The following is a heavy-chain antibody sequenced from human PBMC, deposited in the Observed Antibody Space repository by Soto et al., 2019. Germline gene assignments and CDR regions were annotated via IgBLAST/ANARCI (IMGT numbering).Heavy chain of an antibody. CDR3: ARAPGGSRSFVDY. CDR2: INAGNGNT. Sequence: QVQLVQSGAEEKKPGASVKVSCKASGYTFTSYAMHWVRQAPGQRLEWMGWINAGNGNTKYSQKFQGRATITXAXSASTAYMDLSSLRSEDTAVYYCARAPGGSRSFVDYWGQGTLVTVSS. J-gene: IGHJ4*02. V-gene: IGHV1-3*05. CDR1: GYTFTSYA. D-gene: IGHD2-15*01.